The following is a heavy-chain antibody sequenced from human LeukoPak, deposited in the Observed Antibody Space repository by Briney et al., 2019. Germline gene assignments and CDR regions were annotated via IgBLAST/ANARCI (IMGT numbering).Heavy chain of an antibody. CDR3: TTFDYASFLI. J-gene: IGHJ3*02. V-gene: IGHV3-15*01. D-gene: IGHD4/OR15-4a*01. CDR1: GFPSSNAW. Sequence: GGSLSLSCAVSGFPSSNAWMSWVRQAPGKGLEWVGRIKGKTDGGTREYAAPVKGRFTISRDDSKNTLYLQMNSLKTEDTAVYYCTTFDYASFLIWGQGTMVTVSS. CDR2: IKGKTDGGTR.